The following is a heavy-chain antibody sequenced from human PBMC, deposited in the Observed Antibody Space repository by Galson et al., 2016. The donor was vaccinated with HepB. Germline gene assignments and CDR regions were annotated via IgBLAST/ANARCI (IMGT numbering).Heavy chain of an antibody. CDR1: GFIFNSHA. CDR2: ISYDGSNE. J-gene: IGHJ4*02. D-gene: IGHD3-10*01. CDR3: ARDRRGGSNNLNY. Sequence: SLRLSCAASGFIFNSHAMNWVRQAPGKGLEWVAVISYDGSNEYYADSVKGRFTISRDNSKNTLYLHMNSLRAEDTAVYYCARDRRGGSNNLNYWGQGTLVTGSS. V-gene: IGHV3-30-3*01.